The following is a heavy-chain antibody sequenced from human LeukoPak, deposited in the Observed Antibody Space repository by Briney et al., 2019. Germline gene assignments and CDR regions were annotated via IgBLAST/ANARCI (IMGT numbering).Heavy chain of an antibody. CDR1: GDSVSSGSYY. Sequence: SETLSLTCTVSGDSVSSGSYYWSWIRQPPGKGLEWIGYISYSGSTNYNPSLKSRVTISVDTSKNQFSLKLSSVTAADTAVYYCARDRLVVAAMSYYYYGMDVWGQGTTVTVSS. D-gene: IGHD2-15*01. CDR3: ARDRLVVAAMSYYYYGMDV. CDR2: ISYSGST. J-gene: IGHJ6*02. V-gene: IGHV4-61*01.